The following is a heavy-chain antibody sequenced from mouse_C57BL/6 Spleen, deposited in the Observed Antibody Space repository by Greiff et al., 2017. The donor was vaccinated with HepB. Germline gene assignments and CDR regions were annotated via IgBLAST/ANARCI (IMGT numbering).Heavy chain of an antibody. Sequence: EVKLQESGPELVKPGASVKISCKASGYSFTGYYMNWVKQSPEKSLEWIGEINPSTGGTTYNQKFKAKATLTVDKSSSTAYMQLKSLTSEDSAVYYCARHYDYDGYFDVWGTGTTVTVSS. CDR2: INPSTGGT. CDR3: ARHYDYDGYFDV. V-gene: IGHV1-42*01. D-gene: IGHD2-4*01. CDR1: GYSFTGYY. J-gene: IGHJ1*03.